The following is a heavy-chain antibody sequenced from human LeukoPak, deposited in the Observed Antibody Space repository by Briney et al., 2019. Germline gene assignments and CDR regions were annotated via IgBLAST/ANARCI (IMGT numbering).Heavy chain of an antibody. D-gene: IGHD3-16*01. J-gene: IGHJ4*02. CDR3: ARVGHGDDTWGGYFCDH. CDR2: ISSSGRT. V-gene: IGHV4-59*01. Sequence: SETLSLTCTVSVSGDSFSSYYWSWLRQPPGKGLEWIAYISSSGRTGYNPSLKSRLTVSVDTSKNQFSLRLNSVTAADTAVYYCARVGHGDDTWGGYFCDHWGPGTLVSVSS. CDR1: GDSFSSYY.